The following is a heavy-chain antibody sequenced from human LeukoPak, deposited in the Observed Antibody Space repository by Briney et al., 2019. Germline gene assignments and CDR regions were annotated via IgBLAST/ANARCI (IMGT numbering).Heavy chain of an antibody. D-gene: IGHD4-17*01. CDR1: GYTFTSYG. V-gene: IGHV1-18*01. J-gene: IGHJ4*02. CDR2: ISAYNGNT. CDR3: ARDEGLTVTTGNFDY. Sequence: GVSVKVSCKASGYTFTSYGISWVRQAPGQGLEWMGWISAYNGNTDYVQKLQGRVTMTTDTSTSTAYMELRSLRSDDTAVYYCARDEGLTVTTGNFDYWGQGTLVTVSS.